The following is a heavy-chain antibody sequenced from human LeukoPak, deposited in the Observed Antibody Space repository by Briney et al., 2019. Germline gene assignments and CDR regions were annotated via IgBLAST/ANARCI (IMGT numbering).Heavy chain of an antibody. D-gene: IGHD3-22*01. V-gene: IGHV4-59*01. CDR1: GASISSYY. CDR3: ARVNDSSGGASFDY. CDR2: IYYSGST. Sequence: PSETLSLTCTVYGASISSYYLSWIRQPPGKGLEWIGYIYYSGSTNYNPSLKSRVTISVDTSKNQFSLKLSAVTAADTAVYYCARVNDSSGGASFDYWGQGTLVTVSS. J-gene: IGHJ4*02.